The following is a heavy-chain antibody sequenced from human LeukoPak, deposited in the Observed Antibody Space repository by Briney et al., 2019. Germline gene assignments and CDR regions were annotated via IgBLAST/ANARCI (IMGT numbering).Heavy chain of an antibody. Sequence: PGGSLRLSCAASGFTFSSYSMNWVRQAPGKGLEWVSSISSSSSYIYYADSVKGRFTISRDNAKNSLYLQMNSLRAEDTAVYYCARDLGDGYPIYFDYWGQGTLVTVSS. J-gene: IGHJ4*02. CDR3: ARDLGDGYPIYFDY. D-gene: IGHD5-24*01. V-gene: IGHV3-21*01. CDR2: ISSSSSYI. CDR1: GFTFSSYS.